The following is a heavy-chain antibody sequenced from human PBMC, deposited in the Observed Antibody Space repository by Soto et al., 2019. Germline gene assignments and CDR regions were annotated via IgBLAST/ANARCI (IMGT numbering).Heavy chain of an antibody. J-gene: IGHJ4*02. CDR2: IYYSGST. CDR3: ARGSLLPDIAVADAFDY. CDR1: GGSISSGGYY. D-gene: IGHD6-19*01. V-gene: IGHV4-31*03. Sequence: SETLSLTCTVSGGSISSGGYYWSWIRQHPGKGLEWIGYIYYSGSTYYNLSLKSRVTISVDTSKNQFSLKLSSVTAADTAVYYSARGSLLPDIAVADAFDYWGQGTLVTVSS.